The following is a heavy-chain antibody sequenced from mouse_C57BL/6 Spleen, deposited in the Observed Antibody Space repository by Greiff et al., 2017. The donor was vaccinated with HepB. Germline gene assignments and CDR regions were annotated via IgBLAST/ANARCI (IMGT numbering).Heavy chain of an antibody. Sequence: QVQLKESGAELVRPGASVTLSCKASGYTFTDYEMHWVKQTPVHGLEWIGAIDPETGGTAYNQKFKGKAILTADKSSSTAYMELRSLTSEDSAVYYCTSYGNYTAWFAYWGQGTLVTVSA. V-gene: IGHV1-15*01. CDR2: IDPETGGT. CDR3: TSYGNYTAWFAY. J-gene: IGHJ3*01. CDR1: GYTFTDYE. D-gene: IGHD2-1*01.